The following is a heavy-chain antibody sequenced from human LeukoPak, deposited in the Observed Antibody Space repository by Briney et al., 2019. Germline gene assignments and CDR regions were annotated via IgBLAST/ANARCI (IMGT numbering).Heavy chain of an antibody. D-gene: IGHD6-19*01. J-gene: IGHJ4*02. CDR1: GYTFTSYG. V-gene: IGHV1-18*01. Sequence: ASVKVSCKASGYTFTSYGISWVRQAPGQGLEWMGWISAYNGNTNCAQKFQGRVTITADESTSTAYMELSSLRSEDTAVYYCAREGYSSGDFDYWGQGTLVTVSS. CDR3: AREGYSSGDFDY. CDR2: ISAYNGNT.